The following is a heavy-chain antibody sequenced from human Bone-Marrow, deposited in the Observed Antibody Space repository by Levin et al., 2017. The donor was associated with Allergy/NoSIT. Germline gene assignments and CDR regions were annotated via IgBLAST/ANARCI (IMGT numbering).Heavy chain of an antibody. CDR3: SEWVGQQLLRN. D-gene: IGHD6-13*01. V-gene: IGHV3-49*03. J-gene: IGHJ4*02. CDR2: IRSEADGGAA. Sequence: RAGGSLRLSCTASGFTFGDHAMSWLRQAPGKGLEGVGAIRSEADGGAAEYAASVKGRFTISRDDSRSIAYLQMNNLKTEDTAVYWCSEWVGQQLLRNWGQGILVTVSS. CDR1: GFTFGDHA.